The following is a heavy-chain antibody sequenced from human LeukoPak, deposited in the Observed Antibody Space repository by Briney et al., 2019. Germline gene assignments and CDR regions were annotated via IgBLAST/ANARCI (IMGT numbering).Heavy chain of an antibody. Sequence: SETLSLTCTVSGGSISSSSYYWGWIRQPPGKGLEWIGYIYYSGSTNYNPSLKSRVTISVDTSKNQFSLKLSSVTAADTAVYYCASGVTRGESWFDPWGQGTLVTVSS. V-gene: IGHV4-61*05. CDR3: ASGVTRGESWFDP. CDR2: IYYSGST. CDR1: GGSISSSSYY. D-gene: IGHD2-21*02. J-gene: IGHJ5*02.